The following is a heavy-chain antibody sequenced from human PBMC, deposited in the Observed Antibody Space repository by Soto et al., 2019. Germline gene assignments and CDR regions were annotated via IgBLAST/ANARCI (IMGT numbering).Heavy chain of an antibody. CDR3: ASGGDTYSYGPHPSFDY. Sequence: GASVKFSFKTSGYAFTSYGISWVRQAPGQGLEWMGWISAYNGNTNYAQKLQGRVTMTTDTSTSTAYMELRSLRSDDTAVYYCASGGDTYSYGPHPSFDYWAQGTLVTVPQ. J-gene: IGHJ4*02. V-gene: IGHV1-18*01. CDR1: GYAFTSYG. D-gene: IGHD5-18*01. CDR2: ISAYNGNT.